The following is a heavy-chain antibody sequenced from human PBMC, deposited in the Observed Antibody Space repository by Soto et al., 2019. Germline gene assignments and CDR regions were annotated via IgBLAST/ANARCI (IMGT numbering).Heavy chain of an antibody. V-gene: IGHV1-2*04. CDR1: GYTFTGYY. CDR2: ITPNRGGT. D-gene: IGHD3-9*01. J-gene: IGHJ6*02. CDR3: ARGSSGYFDWTPQRGSPYDYYYGTDV. Sequence: ASVKVSCKASGYTFTGYYMHWVRQAPGQGLEWMAWITPNRGGTNYAQNFHSWVTMTRDTSLSTAYMELSRLRSDDTGVYYCARGSSGYFDWTPQRGSPYDYYYGTDVSGQGTTVTVSS.